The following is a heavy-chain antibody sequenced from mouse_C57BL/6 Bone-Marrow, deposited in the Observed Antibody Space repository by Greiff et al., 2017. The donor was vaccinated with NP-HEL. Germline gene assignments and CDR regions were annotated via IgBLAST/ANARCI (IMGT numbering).Heavy chain of an antibody. CDR3: ARWGPPSGTDAY. CDR1: GYAFSSSW. D-gene: IGHD4-1*01. Sequence: QVQLQQSGPELVKPGASVKISCKASGYAFSSSWMNWVKQRPGKGLEWIGRIYPGDGDTNYNGKFKGKATLTADNSSSTAYMQLSSLTSEDSAVYFCARWGPPSGTDAYWGQGTLVTVSA. CDR2: IYPGDGDT. V-gene: IGHV1-82*01. J-gene: IGHJ3*01.